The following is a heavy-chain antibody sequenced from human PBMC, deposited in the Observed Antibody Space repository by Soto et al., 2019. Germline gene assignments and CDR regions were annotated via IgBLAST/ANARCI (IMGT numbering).Heavy chain of an antibody. J-gene: IGHJ4*02. Sequence: GESLKISCAASGFTFSSYAMSWVRQAPGKGLEWVSAISGSGGSTYYADSVKGRFTISRDNSKNTLYLQMNSLRAEDTAVYYCAKARYCSSTSCSRLDYWGQGTLVTVSS. D-gene: IGHD2-2*01. CDR3: AKARYCSSTSCSRLDY. CDR1: GFTFSSYA. V-gene: IGHV3-23*01. CDR2: ISGSGGST.